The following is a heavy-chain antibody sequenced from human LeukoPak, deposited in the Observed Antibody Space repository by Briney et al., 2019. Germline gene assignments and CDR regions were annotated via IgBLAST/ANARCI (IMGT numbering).Heavy chain of an antibody. CDR3: ARDLGYCSSSTCSTD. D-gene: IGHD2-15*01. V-gene: IGHV4-39*07. J-gene: IGHJ4*02. Sequence: SETLSLTCTVSGGSISSSTYYWGWIRQPPGKGLEWIGNIYYSGSTYYNPSLKSRVTISLDTSENQFSLKLSSVTAADTAVYYCARDLGYCSSSTCSTDWGQGTLVIVSS. CDR2: IYYSGST. CDR1: GGSISSSTYY.